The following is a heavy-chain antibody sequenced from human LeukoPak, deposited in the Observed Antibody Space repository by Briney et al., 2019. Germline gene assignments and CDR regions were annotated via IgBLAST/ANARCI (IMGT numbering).Heavy chain of an antibody. J-gene: IGHJ6*02. CDR2: IIPVLDIA. CDR3: ARSCDGGGSCYYYYGMDV. CDR1: GGTFSSYS. Sequence: ASVKVSCKASGGTFSSYSISWVRQAPGQGLEWMGRIIPVLDIANYAQKFQGRVTITADKSTSTAYMELNSLRSEDTAVYYCARSCDGGGSCYYYYGMDVWGQGTTVTVSS. V-gene: IGHV1-69*02. D-gene: IGHD2-15*01.